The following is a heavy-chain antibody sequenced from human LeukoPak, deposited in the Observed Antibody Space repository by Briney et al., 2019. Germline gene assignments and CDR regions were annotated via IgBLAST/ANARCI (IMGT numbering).Heavy chain of an antibody. D-gene: IGHD5-12*01. CDR2: IYCSGST. V-gene: IGHV4-31*03. J-gene: IGHJ4*02. CDR3: ARGLRGYSGYQFDY. Sequence: SETLSLTCTVSGGSISSGGYYWSWIRQHPGKGLEWIGYIYCSGSTYYNPSLKSRVTISVDTSKNQFSLKLSSVTAADTAVYYCARGLRGYSGYQFDYWGQGTLVTVSS. CDR1: GGSISSGGYY.